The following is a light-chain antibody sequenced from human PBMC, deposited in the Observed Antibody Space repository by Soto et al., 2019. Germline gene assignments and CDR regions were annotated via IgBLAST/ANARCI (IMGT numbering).Light chain of an antibody. Sequence: DIQMTQSPSSLSASVGDRVTIICRASQNIRTNLNWYQQKQGKAPTLLIYAASSLQSGVPSRFSGSGSGTAFTLTINSLQPEDFAVYYCQQSYSSPRTFGQGTRLEI. CDR1: QNIRTN. CDR3: QQSYSSPRT. J-gene: IGKJ2*01. V-gene: IGKV1-39*01. CDR2: AAS.